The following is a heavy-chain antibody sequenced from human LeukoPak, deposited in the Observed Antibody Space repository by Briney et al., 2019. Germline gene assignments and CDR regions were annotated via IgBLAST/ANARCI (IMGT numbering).Heavy chain of an antibody. CDR2: ISSSSSYI. CDR1: GFTFSSYS. CDR3: ARDATIVGATTSDY. Sequence: GGSLRLSCAASGFTFSSYSMNWVRQAPGKGLEWVSSISSSSSYIYYADSVKGRFTISRDNAKNSLYLQMNSLRAEDTAVYYCARDATIVGATTSDYWGQGTLVTVSS. J-gene: IGHJ4*02. V-gene: IGHV3-21*01. D-gene: IGHD1-26*01.